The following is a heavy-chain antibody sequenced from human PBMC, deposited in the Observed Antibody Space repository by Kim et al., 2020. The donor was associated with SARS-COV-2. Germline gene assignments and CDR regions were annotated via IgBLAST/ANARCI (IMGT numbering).Heavy chain of an antibody. V-gene: IGHV4-59*09. CDR3: ARGDLWFGELLPNY. J-gene: IGHJ4*02. D-gene: IGHD3-10*01. Sequence: NPSLKSRVTISVDTSKNQFSLKLSSVTAADTAVYYCARGDLWFGELLPNYWGQGTLVTVSS.